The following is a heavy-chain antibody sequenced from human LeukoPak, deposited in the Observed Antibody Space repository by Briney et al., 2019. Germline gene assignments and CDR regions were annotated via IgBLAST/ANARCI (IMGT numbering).Heavy chain of an antibody. J-gene: IGHJ6*03. V-gene: IGHV3-7*01. CDR2: IKQDGFEK. CDR1: GLIFSSNW. D-gene: IGHD2-2*01. CDR3: ASSGTSQYYYYFYYMDV. Sequence: GGSLRLSCAASGLIFSSNWMTWVRQAPGKGLEWVANIKQDGFEKYYVDSVKGRFTISRDNGKNSLYLQMNSLRAEDTAVYYCASSGTSQYYYYFYYMDVWGKGTTVTVSS.